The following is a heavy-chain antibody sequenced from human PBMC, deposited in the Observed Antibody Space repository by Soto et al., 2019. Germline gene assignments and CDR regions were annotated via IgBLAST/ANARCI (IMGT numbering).Heavy chain of an antibody. CDR2: IIPILGIA. D-gene: IGHD2-2*01. V-gene: IGHV1-69*02. CDR3: ARTPPRIPAATASNWFDP. Sequence: QVQLVQSGAEVKKPGSSVKVSCKASGGTFSSYTISWVRQAPGQGLEWMGRIIPILGIANYAQKFQGRVKVNADQSTSKSYMELSSLKSEDTAVYYWARTPPRIPAATASNWFDPWGQGTLVTVSS. J-gene: IGHJ5*02. CDR1: GGTFSSYT.